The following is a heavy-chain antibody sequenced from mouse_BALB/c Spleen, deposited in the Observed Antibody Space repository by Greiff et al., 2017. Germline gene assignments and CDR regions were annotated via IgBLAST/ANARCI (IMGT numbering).Heavy chain of an antibody. V-gene: IGHV1-87*01. D-gene: IGHD1-2*01. J-gene: IGHJ4*01. CDR3: ARYPLITNY. CDR1: GYTFTSYW. Sequence: VKLQQSGAELARPGASVKLSCKASGYTFTSYWMPWVNQRPGQGLEWIGAIYPGDGDTRYTQKFKGKATLTADKSSSTAYMQLSSLASEDSAVYYCARYPLITNYWGQGTSVTVSS. CDR2: IYPGDGDT.